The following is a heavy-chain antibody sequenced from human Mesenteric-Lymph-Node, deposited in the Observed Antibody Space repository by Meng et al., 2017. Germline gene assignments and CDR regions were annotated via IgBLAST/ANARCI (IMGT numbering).Heavy chain of an antibody. J-gene: IGHJ6*02. CDR1: GFTFSSYG. V-gene: IGHV3-33*01. D-gene: IGHD3-9*01. CDR3: ARARRRLRYFDWLASGYYYYYGMDV. Sequence: GGSLRLSCAASGFTFSSYGMHWVRQAPGKGLEWVAVIWYDGSNKYYADSVKGRFTISRDNSKNTLYLQMNSLRAEDTAVYYCARARRRLRYFDWLASGYYYYYGMDVWGQGTTVTVSS. CDR2: IWYDGSNK.